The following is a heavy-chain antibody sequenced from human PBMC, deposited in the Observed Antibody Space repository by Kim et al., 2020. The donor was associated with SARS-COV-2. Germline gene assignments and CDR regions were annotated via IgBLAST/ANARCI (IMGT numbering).Heavy chain of an antibody. CDR3: SRPKRNDAYDI. CDR1: GGSISSYY. V-gene: IGHV4-59*08. Sequence: SETLSLTCTVSGGSISSYYWSWIRHRQGKGLEWDGYIYYSGSTNYNPSPNSQVRITVYTSKTQISLNLDPGTVAATAAYYCSRPKRNDAYDIWVQGPVAT. CDR2: IYYSGST. J-gene: IGHJ3*02.